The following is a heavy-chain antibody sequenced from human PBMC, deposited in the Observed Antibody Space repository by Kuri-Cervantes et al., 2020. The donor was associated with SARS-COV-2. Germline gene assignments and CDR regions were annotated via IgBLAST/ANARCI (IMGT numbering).Heavy chain of an antibody. Sequence: SVKVSCKASGYTLKTYGLSWVRQAPGQGLEWMGWISAYNDNTNYAQNLQGRVTMTTDTSTSTAYMELRSLTSDDTAVYYCVRNMYYDFWSAYGDWGQGTLVTVSS. CDR2: ISAYNDNT. J-gene: IGHJ4*02. V-gene: IGHV1-18*01. D-gene: IGHD3-3*01. CDR1: GYTLKTYG. CDR3: VRNMYYDFWSAYGD.